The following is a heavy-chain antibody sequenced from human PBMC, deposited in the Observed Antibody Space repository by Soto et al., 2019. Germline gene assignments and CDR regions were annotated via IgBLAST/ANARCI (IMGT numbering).Heavy chain of an antibody. D-gene: IGHD4-17*01. V-gene: IGHV1-18*01. CDR3: ARCSSDYSDAGLSLKY. CDR1: GYTFTGYA. J-gene: IGHJ1*01. Sequence: QVQLVQSGAEVKRPGASVKVSCKASGYTFTGYAFSWVRQAPGQGLEWMGWISAYSGHTVYSQKFQDRVTMTTDPATTTTYLEVRSLGSDDTAVYYCARCSSDYSDAGLSLKYWGQGTLVTVS. CDR2: ISAYSGHT.